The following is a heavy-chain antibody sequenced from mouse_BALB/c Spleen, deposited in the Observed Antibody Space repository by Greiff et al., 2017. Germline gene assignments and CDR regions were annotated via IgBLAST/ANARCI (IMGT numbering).Heavy chain of an antibody. J-gene: IGHJ4*01. Sequence: EVKLMESGGGLVKPGGSLKLSCAASGFTFSSYAMSWVRQTPEKRLEWVASISNGGGSTYYPDTVKGRFTISRDNAKNTLYLQMSSLKSEDTAMYYCARAARATHYAMDYWGQGTSVTVSS. V-gene: IGHV5-12-2*01. CDR2: ISNGGGST. CDR1: GFTFSSYA. CDR3: ARAARATHYAMDY. D-gene: IGHD3-1*01.